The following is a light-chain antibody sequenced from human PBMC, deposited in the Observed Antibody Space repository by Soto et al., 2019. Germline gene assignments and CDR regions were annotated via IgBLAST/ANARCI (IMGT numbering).Light chain of an antibody. J-gene: IGKJ1*01. CDR1: QSISSW. CDR3: QQYNNYPWT. CDR2: KAS. V-gene: IGKV1-5*03. Sequence: DIQMTQSPSTLSASVGDRVTITCRASQSISSWLAWYQQKPGKAPKLLIYKASSLESGVPSRFNGSGSGTEFTLTISSLQPDDFATYSCQQYNNYPWTFGQGTKVEIK.